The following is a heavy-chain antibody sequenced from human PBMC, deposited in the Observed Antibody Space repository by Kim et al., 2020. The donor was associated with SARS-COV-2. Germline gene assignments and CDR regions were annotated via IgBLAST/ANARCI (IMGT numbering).Heavy chain of an antibody. CDR3: ARDGAVADTTYYYGMDV. D-gene: IGHD6-19*01. V-gene: IGHV3-33*08. Sequence: GGSLRLSCAASGFTFSSYGMHWVRQAPGKGLEWVAVIWYDGSNKYYADSVKGRFTISRDNSKNTLYLQMNSLRAEDTAVYYCARDGAVADTTYYYGMDVWGQGTTVTVSS. CDR1: GFTFSSYG. J-gene: IGHJ6*02. CDR2: IWYDGSNK.